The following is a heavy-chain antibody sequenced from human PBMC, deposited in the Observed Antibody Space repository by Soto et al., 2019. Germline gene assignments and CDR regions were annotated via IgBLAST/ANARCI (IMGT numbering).Heavy chain of an antibody. J-gene: IGHJ4*02. Sequence: EVQVLESGGDLVQPGGSLRLSCAASGFTFSSYAMAWVRQAPGKGLEWVSDISGSGGATYYADSVKGRFTISRDNSKDTLYLQMKSLRDEDTAVYFCTTGEERNPNWFAKFAYWGQGTLVTVSS. CDR1: GFTFSSYA. CDR2: ISGSGGAT. V-gene: IGHV3-23*01. D-gene: IGHD1-1*01. CDR3: TTGEERNPNWFAKFAY.